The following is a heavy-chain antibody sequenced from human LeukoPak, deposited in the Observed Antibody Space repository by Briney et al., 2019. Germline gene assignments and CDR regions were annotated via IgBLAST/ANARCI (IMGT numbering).Heavy chain of an antibody. Sequence: PSETLSLTCAVYGGSFSGYYWSWIRQPPGKGLEWIGEINHSGSTNYNPSLKSRVTISVDTSKNQFSLKLSSVTAADTAVYYCARLLSWSILYFDYWGQGTLVTVSS. J-gene: IGHJ4*02. V-gene: IGHV4-34*01. D-gene: IGHD3-10*01. CDR1: GGSFSGYY. CDR2: INHSGST. CDR3: ARLLSWSILYFDY.